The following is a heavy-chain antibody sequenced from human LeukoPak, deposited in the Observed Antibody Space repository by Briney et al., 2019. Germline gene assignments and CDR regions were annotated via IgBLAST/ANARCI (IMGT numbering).Heavy chain of an antibody. CDR1: GFTFNNYA. D-gene: IGHD1-26*01. CDR2: ISASGVMT. J-gene: IGHJ4*02. Sequence: GGSLRLSCAASGFTFNNYAMTWVRQAPGKGLEWVSSISASGVMTYYADSVKGRLTVSRDNSKNSLYLQMSSLTAADTAVYYCAKDRSIGTYYTFDHWGQGTLVTVSS. CDR3: AKDRSIGTYYTFDH. V-gene: IGHV3-23*01.